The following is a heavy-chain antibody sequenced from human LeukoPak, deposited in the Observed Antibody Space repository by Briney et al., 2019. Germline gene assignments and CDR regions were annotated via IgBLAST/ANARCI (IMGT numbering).Heavy chain of an antibody. CDR1: GGSLSGYY. CDR2: INHSGST. CDR3: ARRRWSSSSVFGY. D-gene: IGHD6-6*01. V-gene: IGHV4-34*01. Sequence: SETLSLTCGVAGGSLSGYYWSWIPQTPTQELEWIGEINHSGSTNYNPSLKSRVTISVDTSKNQFYLSLTSLTAADTAVYYCARRRWSSSSVFGYWGRGTRVTVSP. J-gene: IGHJ4*02.